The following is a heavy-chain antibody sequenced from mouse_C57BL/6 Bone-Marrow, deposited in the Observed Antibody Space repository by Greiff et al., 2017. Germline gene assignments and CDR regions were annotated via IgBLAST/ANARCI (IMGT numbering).Heavy chain of an antibody. D-gene: IGHD1-1*01. CDR1: GYTFTDYN. V-gene: IGHV1-22*01. J-gene: IGHJ3*01. CDR2: INPNNGGT. CDR3: ARFTTVKAWFAY. Sequence: EVKLQESGPELVKPGASVKMSCKASGYTFTDYNMHWVKQSHGKSLEWIGYINPNNGGTSYNQKFKGKATLTVNKSSSTAYMELRSLTSEDSAVYYCARFTTVKAWFAYWGQGTLVTVSA.